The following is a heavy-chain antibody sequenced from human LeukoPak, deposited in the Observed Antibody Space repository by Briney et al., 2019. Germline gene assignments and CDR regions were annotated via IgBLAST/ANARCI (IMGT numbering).Heavy chain of an antibody. CDR1: GFTFSSYA. D-gene: IGHD2-2*01. Sequence: GGSLRLSCAASGFTFSSYAMSWVRQAPGKGLEWVSAISGSGGSTYYADSVKGRFTISRDNSKNTLYLQMNSLRAEDTAVYYCAKSSAIFGYCSSTSCYLNDYWGQGTLVTVSS. CDR3: AKSSAIFGYCSSTSCYLNDY. CDR2: ISGSGGST. J-gene: IGHJ4*02. V-gene: IGHV3-23*01.